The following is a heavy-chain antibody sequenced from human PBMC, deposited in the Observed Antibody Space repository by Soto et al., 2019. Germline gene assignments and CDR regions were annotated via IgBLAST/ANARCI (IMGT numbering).Heavy chain of an antibody. V-gene: IGHV4-39*01. D-gene: IGHD3-10*01. J-gene: IGHJ4*02. CDR3: ARHWFTPGPWMGLFDY. CDR1: GGSISSSSYY. CDR2: IYYSGST. Sequence: SETLSLTCTVSGGSISSSSYYWGWIRQPPGKGLEWIGSIYYSGSTYYNPSLKSRVTISVDRSKNQFSLKLSSVTAADTAVYYCARHWFTPGPWMGLFDYRAQRTLVTVSS.